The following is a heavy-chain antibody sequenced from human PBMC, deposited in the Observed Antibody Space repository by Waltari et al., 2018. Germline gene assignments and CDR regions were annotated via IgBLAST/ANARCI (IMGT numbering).Heavy chain of an antibody. V-gene: IGHV1-2*04. Sequence: QVQLVQSGAEVKKPEASVKVSCKASGYTFTGSYMHWVQQAPGQGLEWMGWINPNSGGTEYAQKFQGWVTMTRDTSINTAYMELSRLRSDDTAVYYCARDYYGSGSFDYWGQGTLVTVSS. D-gene: IGHD3-10*01. J-gene: IGHJ4*02. CDR3: ARDYYGSGSFDY. CDR2: INPNSGGT. CDR1: GYTFTGSY.